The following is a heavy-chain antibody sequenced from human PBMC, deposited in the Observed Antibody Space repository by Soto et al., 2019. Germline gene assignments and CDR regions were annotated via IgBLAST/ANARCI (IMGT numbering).Heavy chain of an antibody. J-gene: IGHJ5*02. Sequence: GSSLRLSCSGSGFTFSSYAMHWVRLATGKGLEWVAVVSYDGSIENYADSVRGRFTISRDNSKNTVFLQINSLRVEDTAVYYCAKDLYYDDFSLDDSWGQGTLVTVSS. V-gene: IGHV3-30*04. CDR2: VSYDGSIE. CDR3: AKDLYYDDFSLDDS. D-gene: IGHD3-16*01. CDR1: GFTFSSYA.